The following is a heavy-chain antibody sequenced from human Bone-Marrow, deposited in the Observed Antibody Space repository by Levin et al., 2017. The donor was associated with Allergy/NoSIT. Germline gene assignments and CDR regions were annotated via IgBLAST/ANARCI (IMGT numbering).Heavy chain of an antibody. D-gene: IGHD3-22*01. CDR2: IGTAGDT. J-gene: IGHJ6*02. CDR3: ARARVVYDSSGYLLYYYYDGMDV. V-gene: IGHV3-13*01. CDR1: GFTFSSYD. Sequence: QSGESLKISCAASGFTFSSYDMHWVRQATGKGLEWVSAIGTAGDTYYPGSVKGRFTISRENAKNSLYLQMNSLRAGDTAVYYCARARVVYDSSGYLLYYYYDGMDVWGQGTTVTVSS.